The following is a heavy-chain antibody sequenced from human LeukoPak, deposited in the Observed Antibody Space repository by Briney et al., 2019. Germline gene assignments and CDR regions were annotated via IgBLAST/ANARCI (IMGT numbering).Heavy chain of an antibody. CDR1: GGSFSGYY. D-gene: IGHD6-19*01. Sequence: PSETLSLTCAVYGGSFSGYYWSWIRQPPGKGLEWIGEINHSGSTNYNPSLKSRVTISVDTSKNQLSLKLSSVTAADTAVYYCARGRYSSGWYTGVNYWGQGTLVTVSS. V-gene: IGHV4-34*01. J-gene: IGHJ4*02. CDR3: ARGRYSSGWYTGVNY. CDR2: INHSGST.